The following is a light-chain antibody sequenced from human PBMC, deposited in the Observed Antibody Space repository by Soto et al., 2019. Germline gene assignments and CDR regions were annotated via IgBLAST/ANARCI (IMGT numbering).Light chain of an antibody. Sequence: TQMTQSPTALSASVLDSVSVTGRASHGINNYLAWYQQKPGKVPVLLIYSASTLKAGIPSRFSGSGAGTDFTLTISSLQPEDIATYYCQQYDDVPLFGGGTKVDI. CDR3: QQYDDVPL. J-gene: IGKJ4*01. V-gene: IGKV1-27*01. CDR2: SAS. CDR1: HGINNY.